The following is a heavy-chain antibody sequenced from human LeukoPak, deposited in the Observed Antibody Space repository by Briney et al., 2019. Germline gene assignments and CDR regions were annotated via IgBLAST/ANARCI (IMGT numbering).Heavy chain of an antibody. Sequence: GGSLRLSCAASGFTFSSYSMNRVRQAPGKGLEWVSSISSSSSYIYYADSVKGRFTISRDNAKNSLYLQMNSLRAEDTAVYYCARGRGYCSSTSCQNWFDPWGQGTLVTVSS. V-gene: IGHV3-21*01. CDR2: ISSSSSYI. D-gene: IGHD2-2*01. J-gene: IGHJ5*02. CDR3: ARGRGYCSSTSCQNWFDP. CDR1: GFTFSSYS.